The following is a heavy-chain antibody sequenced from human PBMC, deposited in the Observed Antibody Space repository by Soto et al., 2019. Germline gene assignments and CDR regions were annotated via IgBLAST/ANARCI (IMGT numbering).Heavy chain of an antibody. CDR3: GRVKWFYGMDV. CDR2: IKQDGSEK. V-gene: IGHV3-7*01. Sequence: EVQLVESGGGLVQPGGSLRLSCAASGFTFSSYWMSWVRQAPGKGLEWVANIKQDGSEKYYVDSVKGRFTISRDNAKKSLYLEMNRLRAGGTAVYYCGRVKWFYGMDVWGQGTTVTVSS. D-gene: IGHD2-8*01. J-gene: IGHJ6*02. CDR1: GFTFSSYW.